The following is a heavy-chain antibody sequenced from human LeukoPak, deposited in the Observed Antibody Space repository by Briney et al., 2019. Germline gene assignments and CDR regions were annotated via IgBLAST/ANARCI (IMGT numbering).Heavy chain of an antibody. Sequence: GGSLRLSCAASGFTFSDYYMNWIRQAPGKGLEWVSGIGGTYGSINYADSVKGRFTISRDNSKNTLYLQMNSLRAEDTAVYYCAKVRYDSSGYVDYWGQGALVTVSS. V-gene: IGHV3-23*01. CDR2: IGGTYGSI. D-gene: IGHD3-22*01. CDR3: AKVRYDSSGYVDY. J-gene: IGHJ4*02. CDR1: GFTFSDYY.